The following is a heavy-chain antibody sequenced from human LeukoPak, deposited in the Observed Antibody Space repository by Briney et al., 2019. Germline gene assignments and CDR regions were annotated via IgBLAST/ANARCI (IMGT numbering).Heavy chain of an antibody. V-gene: IGHV4-39*01. CDR2: IYYSGST. D-gene: IGHD3-22*01. CDR3: ARPHSYYYDSSGHRDAFDI. Sequence: SETLSLTCTVSGGSISSSSYYWGWIRQPPGKGLEWIGSIYYSGSTYYNPSLKRRVTISVDTSKNQFSLKLSSVTAADTAVYYCARPHSYYYDSSGHRDAFDIWGQGTMVTVSS. CDR1: GGSISSSSYY. J-gene: IGHJ3*02.